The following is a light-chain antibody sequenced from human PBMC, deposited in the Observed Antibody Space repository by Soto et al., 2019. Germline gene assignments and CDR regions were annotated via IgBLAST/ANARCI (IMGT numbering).Light chain of an antibody. J-gene: IGLJ1*01. Sequence: QSFLTQPPSVSAAPGQRVTISCSGSSSNIGGNSVSWYQQLPGTAPKLLIYDDDKRPSGIPGRFSGSKSGTSATLGITGFQTGDEADYYCGSWDSSLSAYVFGTGTKVTVL. V-gene: IGLV1-51*01. CDR3: GSWDSSLSAYV. CDR2: DDD. CDR1: SSNIGGNS.